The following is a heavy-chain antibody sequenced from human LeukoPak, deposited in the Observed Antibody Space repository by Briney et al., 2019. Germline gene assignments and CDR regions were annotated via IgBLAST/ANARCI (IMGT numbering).Heavy chain of an antibody. Sequence: SQTLSLTCTVSGGSISSGDYYWSWIRQPPGKGLEWLGYIYYSGSTYYNPSLKSRVTISVDTSKDQFSLKLSSVTAADTAVYYCARAIDGYSYDRGYYMDVWGKGTTVTVSS. CDR3: ARAIDGYSYDRGYYMDV. D-gene: IGHD5-18*01. J-gene: IGHJ6*03. V-gene: IGHV4-30-4*08. CDR2: IYYSGST. CDR1: GGSISSGDYY.